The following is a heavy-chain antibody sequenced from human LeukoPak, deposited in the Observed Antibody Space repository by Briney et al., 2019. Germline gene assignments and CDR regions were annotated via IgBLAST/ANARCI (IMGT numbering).Heavy chain of an antibody. J-gene: IGHJ4*02. CDR3: ARTYGSGTPEGEFYY. Sequence: SETLSLTCAVSGGSIGSSNWWSWVRQPPGKGLEWIGEIYHSGSTNYNPSLKSRVTISVDKSKNQFSLKLSSVTAADTAVYYCARTYGSGTPEGEFYYWGQGTLVTVSS. D-gene: IGHD3-10*01. CDR2: IYHSGST. CDR1: GGSIGSSNW. V-gene: IGHV4-4*02.